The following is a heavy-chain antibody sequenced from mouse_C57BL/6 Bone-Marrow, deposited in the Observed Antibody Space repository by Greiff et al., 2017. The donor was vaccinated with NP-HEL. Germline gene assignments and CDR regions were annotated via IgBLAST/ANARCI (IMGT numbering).Heavy chain of an antibody. D-gene: IGHD2-4*01. CDR1: GYSITSGYY. J-gene: IGHJ2*01. CDR2: ISYDGSN. Sequence: DVQLQESGPGLVKPSQSLSLTCSVTGYSITSGYYWNWIRQFPGNKLEWMGYISYDGSNNYNPSLKNRISITRDTSKNQFFLKLNSVTTEDTATYYCARDSYDYAFDYWGQGTTLTVSS. CDR3: ARDSYDYAFDY. V-gene: IGHV3-6*01.